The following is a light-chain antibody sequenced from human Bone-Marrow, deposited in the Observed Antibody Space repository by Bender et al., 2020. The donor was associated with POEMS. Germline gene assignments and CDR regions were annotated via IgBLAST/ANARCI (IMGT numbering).Light chain of an antibody. CDR1: SSDIGSHDR. CDR2: EVT. Sequence: QSALTQPASVSGSPGQSITISCTGASSDIGSHDRVDWYQQHPGKAPKLLIFEVTKRPSGISHRFSGSKSGNTASLTISGLQAEDEADYYCSSPATGSTLVFGGGTKVTVL. J-gene: IGLJ2*01. V-gene: IGLV2-14*02. CDR3: SSPATGSTLV.